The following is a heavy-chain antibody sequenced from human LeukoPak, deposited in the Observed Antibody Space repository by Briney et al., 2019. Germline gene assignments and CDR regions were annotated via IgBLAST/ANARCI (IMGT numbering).Heavy chain of an antibody. CDR2: ISYDGSNK. Sequence: GGSLRPSCAASGFTFSSYGMHWVRQAPGKGLEWVAVISYDGSNKYYADSVKGRFTISRDNSKNTLYLQMNSLRAEDTAVYYCAKDALTGGYFDYWGQGTLVTVSS. D-gene: IGHD7-27*01. CDR1: GFTFSSYG. J-gene: IGHJ4*02. CDR3: AKDALTGGYFDY. V-gene: IGHV3-30*18.